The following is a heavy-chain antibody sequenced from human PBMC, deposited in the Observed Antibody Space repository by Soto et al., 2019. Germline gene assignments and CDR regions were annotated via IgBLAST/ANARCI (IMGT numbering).Heavy chain of an antibody. CDR2: ISSDGKTE. CDR3: AQGHVGGIHSQFDI. CDR1: GFTLSNFG. J-gene: IGHJ3*02. V-gene: IGHV3-30*18. Sequence: QVQLVESGGGVIQPGGSLRLSCGASGFTLSNFGVHWVRQAPGKGPEWVGAISSDGKTESYGASVRGRFTVSRDNSQNRGFLQMNSLRSDDTGVDYCAQGHVGGIHSQFDIWGQGTMVTVSS. D-gene: IGHD1-26*01.